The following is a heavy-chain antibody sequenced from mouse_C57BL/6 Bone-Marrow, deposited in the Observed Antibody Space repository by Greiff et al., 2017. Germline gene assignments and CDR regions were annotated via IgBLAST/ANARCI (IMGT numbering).Heavy chain of an antibody. CDR1: GYSFTGYY. Sequence: EVQLQQSGPELVKPGASAKISCKASGYSFTGYYMNWVKQSPEKSLEWIGEINPSTGGTTYNQKVKAKATLTVDKSSSTAYMQLKSLPSEDSAVYYCARKDGSSPYYFDYWGQGTTLTVSS. CDR2: INPSTGGT. J-gene: IGHJ2*01. CDR3: ARKDGSSPYYFDY. V-gene: IGHV1-42*01. D-gene: IGHD1-1*01.